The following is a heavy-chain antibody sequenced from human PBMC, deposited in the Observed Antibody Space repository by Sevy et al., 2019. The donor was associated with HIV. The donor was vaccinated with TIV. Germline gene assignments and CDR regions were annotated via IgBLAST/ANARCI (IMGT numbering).Heavy chain of an antibody. CDR1: GGSVSSGSYY. CDR2: IYYSGST. V-gene: IGHV4-61*01. CDR3: ARESITIFGGRWFDP. Sequence: SQTLSLTCTVSGGSVSSGSYYWSWIRQPPGKGLEWIGYIYYSGSTNYNPSLKRRVSISVDTSKNQFSLKLSSVTAADTAVYYCARESITIFGGRWFDPWGQGTLVTVSS. J-gene: IGHJ5*02. D-gene: IGHD3-3*01.